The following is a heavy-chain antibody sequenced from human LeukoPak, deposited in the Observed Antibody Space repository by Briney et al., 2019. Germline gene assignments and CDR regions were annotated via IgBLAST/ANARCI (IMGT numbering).Heavy chain of an antibody. D-gene: IGHD4-11*01. CDR2: ISGDGATT. Sequence: GGSQRLSCAASGFPFSSYAMTWVRQAPGKGLEWVSSISGDGATTYHADSVKGRFTISRDNSKNTLYMQMNSLRAEDTAVYYCARDNYGFDYWGQGTLVTVSS. CDR1: GFPFSSYA. CDR3: ARDNYGFDY. V-gene: IGHV3-23*01. J-gene: IGHJ4*02.